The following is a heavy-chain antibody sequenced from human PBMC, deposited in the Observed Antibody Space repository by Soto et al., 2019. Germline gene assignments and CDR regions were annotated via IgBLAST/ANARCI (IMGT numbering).Heavy chain of an antibody. D-gene: IGHD3-9*01. V-gene: IGHV3-15*01. CDR1: GFNLSHPW. Sequence: GGSLRLSCVASGFNLSHPWMTWVRQAAGKGLEWVGRIKSKTDCGTADYAAPVKGRATISRDDSKNTVYLQMNSLKTEDTAVYYCTTGIYYDILTGYHNVAYWGQGALVTVSS. CDR2: IKSKTDCGTA. CDR3: TTGIYYDILTGYHNVAY. J-gene: IGHJ4*02.